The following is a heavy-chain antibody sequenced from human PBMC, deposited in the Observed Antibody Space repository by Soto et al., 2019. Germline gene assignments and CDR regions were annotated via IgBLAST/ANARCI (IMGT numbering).Heavy chain of an antibody. D-gene: IGHD2-2*02. Sequence: PSETLSLTCAVSGGSISSSNWWSWVRQPPGKGLEWIGEIYHSGSTNYNPSLKSRVTISVDKSKNQFSLKLSSVTAADTAVYYCARAGQVGTRCYKCKVGFDYWGQGPLVTVSS. CDR1: GGSISSSNW. CDR3: ARAGQVGTRCYKCKVGFDY. J-gene: IGHJ4*02. V-gene: IGHV4-4*02. CDR2: IYHSGST.